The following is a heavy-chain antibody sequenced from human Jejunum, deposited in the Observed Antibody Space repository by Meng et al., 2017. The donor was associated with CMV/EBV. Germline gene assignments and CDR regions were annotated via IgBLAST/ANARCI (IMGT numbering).Heavy chain of an antibody. D-gene: IGHD4-11*01. CDR2: ISGAGLAT. CDR1: GFAFSSHA. Sequence: FGFAFSSHAMSWVRQVPGRRPEWVAGISGAGLATYYADSVKGRFTISRDNSNSTLFLQMDSLRGDDTAVYFCARDVGYTVTAPFDYWGQGSVVTVSS. J-gene: IGHJ4*02. V-gene: IGHV3-23*01. CDR3: ARDVGYTVTAPFDY.